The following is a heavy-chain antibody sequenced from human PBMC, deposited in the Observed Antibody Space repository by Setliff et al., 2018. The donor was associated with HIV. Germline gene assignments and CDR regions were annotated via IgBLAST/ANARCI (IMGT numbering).Heavy chain of an antibody. CDR2: IYHSGTA. CDR1: GFSISSNYY. V-gene: IGHV4-38-2*02. D-gene: IGHD3-22*01. CDR3: ARDPRGLLSPVPRGYFDY. J-gene: IGHJ4*02. Sequence: SETLSLTCNVSGFSISSNYYWGWVRQPLGRGLEWIGNIYHSGTAYYNPSFKTRVAISIDTSKNYVSQKLRSLTAADTAIYYCARDPRGLLSPVPRGYFDYWGQGALVTVSS.